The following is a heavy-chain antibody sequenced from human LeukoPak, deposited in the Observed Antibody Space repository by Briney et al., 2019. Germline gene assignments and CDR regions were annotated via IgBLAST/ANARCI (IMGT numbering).Heavy chain of an antibody. Sequence: GGSLRLSCAASGFTVSSNYMSWVRQAPGKGLEWVSVIYSRGSTYYADSVKGRFTISRDNSKNTLYLQMNSLRAEDTAVYYCARSRDVVVPAATLYYFDYWGQGTLVTVSS. V-gene: IGHV3-53*01. CDR2: IYSRGST. CDR1: GFTVSSNY. CDR3: ARSRDVVVPAATLYYFDY. J-gene: IGHJ4*02. D-gene: IGHD2-2*01.